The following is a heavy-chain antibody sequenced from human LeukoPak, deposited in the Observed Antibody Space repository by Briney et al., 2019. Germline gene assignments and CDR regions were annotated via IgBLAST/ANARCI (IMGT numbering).Heavy chain of an antibody. CDR2: INWNDGST. V-gene: IGHV3-20*04. D-gene: IGHD1-14*01. CDR3: ARVPETTQLFDY. Sequence: GGSLRLSCAASGXTFDAYGLSWVRQAPGKGLEWVSGINWNDGSTDYADSVKGRFTISRDKAKNSLYLQMNSLRAEDTALYYCARVPETTQLFDYWGQGTLVTVSS. CDR1: GXTFDAYG. J-gene: IGHJ4*02.